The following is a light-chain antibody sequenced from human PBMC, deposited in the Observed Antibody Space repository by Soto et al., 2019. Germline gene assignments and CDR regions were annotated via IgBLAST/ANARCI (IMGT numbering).Light chain of an antibody. CDR3: QQYAGWPLA. V-gene: IGKV3-15*01. Sequence: ETVMTQSPATLSLSPGDRVTLSCRASQSIGTNLLWLQQSPGQPPRLLIYGASDRVAGVPDRFSGSGSGTDFTLTISGLESEDCAVYYCQQYAGWPLAFGQGTQLEIK. CDR2: GAS. CDR1: QSIGTN. J-gene: IGKJ2*01.